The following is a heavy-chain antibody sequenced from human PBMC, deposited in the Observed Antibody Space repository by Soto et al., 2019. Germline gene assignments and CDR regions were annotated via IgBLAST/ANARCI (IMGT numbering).Heavy chain of an antibody. D-gene: IGHD6-19*01. V-gene: IGHV3-9*01. CDR3: AKPQRAYSSGWYEPNDY. CDR2: ISWNSGSI. J-gene: IGHJ4*02. Sequence: GGSLRLSCAASGFTFADYAMHWVRQAPGKGLEWVSGISWNSGSIGYADSVKGRFTISRDNAKNSLYLQMNSLRAEDTALYYCAKPQRAYSSGWYEPNDYWGQGTLVTVSS. CDR1: GFTFADYA.